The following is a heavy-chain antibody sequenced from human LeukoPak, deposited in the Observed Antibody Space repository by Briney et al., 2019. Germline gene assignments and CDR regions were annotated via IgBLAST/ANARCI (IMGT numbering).Heavy chain of an antibody. D-gene: IGHD4-17*01. Sequence: SETLSLTCTVSSGSISSSSYYWGWIRQPPGKGLEWIGSIYYSGSTYYNPSLKSRVTISVYTSKNQFSLKLSSVTAADTAVYYCARHGMATVSNTLDYWGQGTLVTVSS. J-gene: IGHJ4*02. CDR1: SGSISSSSYY. CDR2: IYYSGST. CDR3: ARHGMATVSNTLDY. V-gene: IGHV4-39*01.